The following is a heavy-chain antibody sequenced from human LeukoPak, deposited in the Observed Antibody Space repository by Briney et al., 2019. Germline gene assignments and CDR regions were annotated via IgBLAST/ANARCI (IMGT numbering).Heavy chain of an antibody. J-gene: IGHJ3*02. D-gene: IGHD1-1*01. Sequence: SETLSLTCTVSGGSISIYYWSWIRQPPGKGLEWIWYIYSSGSTNYNPSLKSRVTISVATSKNQFSLKLSSVTAADTAVYYCARDLEPYAFDIWGQGTMVTVSS. V-gene: IGHV4-59*01. CDR3: ARDLEPYAFDI. CDR1: GGSISIYY. CDR2: IYSSGST.